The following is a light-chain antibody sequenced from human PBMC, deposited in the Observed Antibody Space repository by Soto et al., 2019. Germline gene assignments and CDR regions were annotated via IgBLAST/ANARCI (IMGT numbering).Light chain of an antibody. CDR3: QGGGLWPPT. V-gene: IGKV3-11*01. Sequence: EIVLTQSPATLSLSPGQRATLSCRASQSVTFYLAWYQQKPGQAPRLLIYDTSNRATGIPARFSGSGSGTEVTLTVNSLEPGGFAVYYCQGGGLWPPTVGQGTKLEIK. CDR2: DTS. CDR1: QSVTFY. J-gene: IGKJ2*01.